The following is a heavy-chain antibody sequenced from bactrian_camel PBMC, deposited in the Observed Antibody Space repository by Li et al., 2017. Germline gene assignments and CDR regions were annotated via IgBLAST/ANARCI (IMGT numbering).Heavy chain of an antibody. Sequence: VQLVESGGGSVQAGGSLRLSCAASGYMHNIGCMAWFRQAPGNEREGVASIVRSTGRSTYADSVKGRFTISRDSAKNTIYLQMDDLKPEDTAMYYCNTDRICRGQVPGYNVWGQGTQVTVS. CDR1: GYMHNIGC. J-gene: IGHJ4*01. CDR2: IVRSTGRS. V-gene: IGHV3S53*01. CDR3: NTDRICRGQVPGYNV. D-gene: IGHD8*01.